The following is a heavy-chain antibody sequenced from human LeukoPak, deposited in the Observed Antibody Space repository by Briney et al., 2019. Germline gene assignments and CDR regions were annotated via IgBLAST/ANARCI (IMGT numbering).Heavy chain of an antibody. Sequence: GGSLRLSCAGSGFAFGTYAMSWVRQAPGMGLEWVSSISADGQVIYYADSVEGRFTVSRDNSKSTLYLQLNSLRAEDTATYYCARDPYNTILYRLAHWGRGTLVTVSS. J-gene: IGHJ4*02. D-gene: IGHD3-10*01. CDR3: ARDPYNTILYRLAH. CDR1: GFAFGTYA. CDR2: ISADGQVI. V-gene: IGHV3-23*01.